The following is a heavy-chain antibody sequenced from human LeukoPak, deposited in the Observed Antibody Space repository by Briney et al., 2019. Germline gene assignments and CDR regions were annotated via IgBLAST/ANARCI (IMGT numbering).Heavy chain of an antibody. D-gene: IGHD4-23*01. CDR2: IYSDGSST. Sequence: GGSLRLSCAASGLTFSSYWMQWVRQAPGKGLVWVSRIYSDGSSTRYADSVQGRFTISRDNAKNTLYLQMNSLRADDTAMYYCARDNNGGKSNAFDIWGQGTMVTVSS. CDR3: ARDNNGGKSNAFDI. CDR1: GLTFSSYW. J-gene: IGHJ3*02. V-gene: IGHV3-74*01.